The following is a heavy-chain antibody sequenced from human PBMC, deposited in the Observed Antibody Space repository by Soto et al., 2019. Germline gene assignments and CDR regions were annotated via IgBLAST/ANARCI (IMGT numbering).Heavy chain of an antibody. V-gene: IGHV4-38-2*01. CDR2: IYHSGST. J-gene: IGHJ6*02. CDR1: GYSISSGYY. CDR3: ARGLAARSFYYYYGMDV. D-gene: IGHD6-6*01. Sequence: SETLSLTCAVSGYSISSGYYWGWIRQPPGKVLEWIGSIYHSGSTYYNPSLKSRVTISVDTSKNQFSLKLSSVTAADTAVYYCARGLAARSFYYYYGMDVWGQGTTVTVSS.